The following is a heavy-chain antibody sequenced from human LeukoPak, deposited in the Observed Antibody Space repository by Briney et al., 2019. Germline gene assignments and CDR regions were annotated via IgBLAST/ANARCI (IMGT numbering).Heavy chain of an antibody. D-gene: IGHD2-2*01. Sequence: GGSLRLSCAASGFTFSSYGMHWVRQAPGKGLEWVAFIRYDGSNKYYADSVKGRFTISRDNSKSTLYLQMNSLRAEDPAVYYCAKDAAVVVPAAMGYMDVWGKGTTVTVSS. CDR2: IRYDGSNK. V-gene: IGHV3-30*02. CDR1: GFTFSSYG. J-gene: IGHJ6*03. CDR3: AKDAAVVVPAAMGYMDV.